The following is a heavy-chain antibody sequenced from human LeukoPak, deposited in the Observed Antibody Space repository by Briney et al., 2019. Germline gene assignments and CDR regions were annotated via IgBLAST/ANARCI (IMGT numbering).Heavy chain of an antibody. V-gene: IGHV3-74*01. D-gene: IGHD3-10*01. CDR3: AREDPHGSWFDP. Sequence: PGGSLRLSCAASGFTFSSYWMHWVRQAPGKGLVWVSRINSDGSSTSYADSVKGRFTISRDNAKNTLYLQMNSLRAEDTAVYYCAREDPHGSWFDPWGQGTLVTVSS. CDR2: INSDGSST. CDR1: GFTFSSYW. J-gene: IGHJ5*02.